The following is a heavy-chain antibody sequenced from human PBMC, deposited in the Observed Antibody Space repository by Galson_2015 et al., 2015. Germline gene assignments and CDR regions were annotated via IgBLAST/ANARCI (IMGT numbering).Heavy chain of an antibody. D-gene: IGHD6-13*01. J-gene: IGHJ4*02. V-gene: IGHV1-46*01. CDR3: ARDRSGIAAAGGNFDY. Sequence: SVKVSCKASGYTFTSYYMHWVRQAPGQGLEWMGIINPSGGSTSYAQKFQGRVTMTRDTSTSTVYMELSSLRSEDTAVYYCARDRSGIAAAGGNFDYWGQGTLVTVSS. CDR2: INPSGGST. CDR1: GYTFTSYY.